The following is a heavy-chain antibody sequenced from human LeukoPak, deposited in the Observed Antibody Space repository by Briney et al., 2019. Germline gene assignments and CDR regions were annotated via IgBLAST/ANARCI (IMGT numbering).Heavy chain of an antibody. CDR3: ARTYGSSGLGYFDL. CDR2: IYYSGST. CDR1: GGSICSYY. V-gene: IGHV4-59*01. Sequence: PSETLSLTCTVSGGSICSYYWSWIRQPPGKGLEWIGYIYYSGSTNYSPSLKSRLTISVDTSKNQFSLKLSSVTAADTAVYYCARTYGSSGLGYFDLWGRGTLVTVSS. J-gene: IGHJ2*01. D-gene: IGHD6-13*01.